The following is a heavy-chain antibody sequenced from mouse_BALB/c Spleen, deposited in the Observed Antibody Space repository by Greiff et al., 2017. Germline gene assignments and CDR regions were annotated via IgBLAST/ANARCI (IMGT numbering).Heavy chain of an antibody. V-gene: IGHV5-17*02. J-gene: IGHJ2*01. D-gene: IGHD2-14*01. CDR2: ISSGSSTI. CDR3: ARSYYRDYFDY. Sequence: EVHLVESGGGLVQPGGSRKLSCAASGFTFSSFGMHWVRQAPEKGLEWVAYISSGSSTIYYADTVTGRFTISRDNPKNTLFLQMTSLRSEDTAMYYCARSYYRDYFDYWGQGTTLTVSS. CDR1: GFTFSSFG.